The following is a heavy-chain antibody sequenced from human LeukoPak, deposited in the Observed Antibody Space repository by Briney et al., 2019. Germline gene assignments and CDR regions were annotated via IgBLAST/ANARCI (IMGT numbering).Heavy chain of an antibody. Sequence: SETLSLTCTVSGGSISSSSYYWGWIRQPPGKGLEWIGSIYYSGSTYYNPSLKTRVTISVDTSKNQFSLKLSSVTAADTAVYYCARHAPVVVTASFDYWGQGTLVTVSS. CDR1: GGSISSSSYY. V-gene: IGHV4-39*01. D-gene: IGHD2-21*02. J-gene: IGHJ4*02. CDR3: ARHAPVVVTASFDY. CDR2: IYYSGST.